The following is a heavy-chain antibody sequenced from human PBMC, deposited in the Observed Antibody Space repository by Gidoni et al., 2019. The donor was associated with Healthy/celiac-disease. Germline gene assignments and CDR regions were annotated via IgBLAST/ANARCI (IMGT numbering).Heavy chain of an antibody. D-gene: IGHD2-15*01. CDR2: IYYSGST. Sequence: QLQLQESGPGLVKPSETLSLTCTVSGGSISSSRHSWGWIRQPPGKGLEWIGSIYYSGSTYYNPSLKSRVTISVDTSKNQFALKLSSVTAADTAVYYCARLGYCSGGSCYSAVDYWGQGTLVTVSS. CDR3: ARLGYCSGGSCYSAVDY. CDR1: GGSISSSRHS. J-gene: IGHJ4*02. V-gene: IGHV4-39*01.